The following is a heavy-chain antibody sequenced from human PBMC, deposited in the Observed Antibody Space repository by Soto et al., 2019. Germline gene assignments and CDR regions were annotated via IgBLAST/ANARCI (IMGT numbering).Heavy chain of an antibody. V-gene: IGHV4-34*01. CDR3: ARGLVVAATGY. D-gene: IGHD2-15*01. J-gene: IGHJ4*02. Sequence: PSETLSLTCAVYGGSFSGYYWSWIRQPPGKGLEWIGEINHSGSTNYNPSLKSRVTISVDTSKNQFSLKLSSVTAADTAVYYCARGLVVAATGYWGQGTLVTVSS. CDR2: INHSGST. CDR1: GGSFSGYY.